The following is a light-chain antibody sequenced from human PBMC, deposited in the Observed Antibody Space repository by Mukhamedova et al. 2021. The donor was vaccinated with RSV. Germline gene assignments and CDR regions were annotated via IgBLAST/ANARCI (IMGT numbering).Light chain of an antibody. V-gene: IGLV1-47*01. Sequence: GSNSVYWYQQLPGTAPRPLICRSNQRPSGVPDRFSGSKSGTSASLAISGLRSEGEADYYCASWDDRLSGVVFGGGTKLTVL. CDR1: GSNS. J-gene: IGLJ2*01. CDR3: ASWDDRLSGVV. CDR2: RSN.